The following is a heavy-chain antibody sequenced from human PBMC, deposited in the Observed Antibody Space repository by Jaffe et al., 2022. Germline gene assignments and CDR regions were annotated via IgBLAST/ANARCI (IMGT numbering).Heavy chain of an antibody. CDR1: GFTFSSYG. D-gene: IGHD3-10*01. V-gene: IGHV3-30*02. J-gene: IGHJ6*03. CDR3: AKAPKVVQGVIIYYYYMDV. Sequence: QVQLVESGGGVVQPGGSLRLSCAASGFTFSSYGMHWVRQAPGKGLEWVAFIRYDGSNKYYADSVKGRFTISRDNSKNTLYLQMNSLRAEDTAVYYCAKAPKVVQGVIIYYYYMDVWGKGTTVTVSS. CDR2: IRYDGSNK.